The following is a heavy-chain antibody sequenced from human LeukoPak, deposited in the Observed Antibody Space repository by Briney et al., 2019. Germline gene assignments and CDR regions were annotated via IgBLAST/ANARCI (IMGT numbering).Heavy chain of an antibody. J-gene: IGHJ6*02. CDR2: INPSGGGT. Sequence: ASVKVSCKASGYTFTSYYMHWVRQAPGQGLEWMGIINPSGGGTSYAQKFQGRVTMTRDTSTSTVYMELSSLRSEDTAVYYCARSRAHSPDIVVVPAAIPDYYYYGMDVWGQGTTVTVSS. CDR1: GYTFTSYY. CDR3: ARSRAHSPDIVVVPAAIPDYYYYGMDV. V-gene: IGHV1-46*01. D-gene: IGHD2-2*02.